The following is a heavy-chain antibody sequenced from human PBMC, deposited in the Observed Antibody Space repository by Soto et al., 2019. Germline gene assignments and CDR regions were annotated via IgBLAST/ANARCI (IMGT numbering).Heavy chain of an antibody. CDR1: GGSISTTRYY. J-gene: IGHJ4*02. CDR3: ARHDCSGGICYRFDY. CDR2: IYYTGST. D-gene: IGHD2-15*01. V-gene: IGHV4-39*01. Sequence: LPETLSLTCTVSGGSISTTRYYWGWIRQPPGKGLEWIGSIYYTGSTYYNPSLKSRVTISVDTSQNQFSLKLISVTAADTAVYYCARHDCSGGICYRFDYWGQGALVTVSS.